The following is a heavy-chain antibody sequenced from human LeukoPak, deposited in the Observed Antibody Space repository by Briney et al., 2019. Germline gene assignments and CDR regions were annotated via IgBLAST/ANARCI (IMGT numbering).Heavy chain of an antibody. Sequence: PSETLSLTCAVYGGSFSGYYWGGFRQPPGKGLEWIGEINHSGSTNYNPSLKSRVTISVDTSKNQFSLKLSSVTAADTAVYYCASSTWLVIDYWGQGTLVTVSS. CDR1: GGSFSGYY. D-gene: IGHD3-9*01. V-gene: IGHV4-34*01. CDR3: ASSTWLVIDY. J-gene: IGHJ4*02. CDR2: INHSGST.